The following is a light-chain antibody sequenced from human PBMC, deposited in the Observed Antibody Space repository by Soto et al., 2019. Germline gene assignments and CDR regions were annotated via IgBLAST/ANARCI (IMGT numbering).Light chain of an antibody. Sequence: EIVLTQSPGTLSLSPGERATLSCRASQSVSSGYFAWYQQKPGQAPRLLIYGASSRATGIPDRFSGSGSGTYYTLNLSRLGPEEFAVYYCQQYGSSPLTLGGGTKVDIK. CDR3: QQYGSSPLT. CDR1: QSVSSGY. V-gene: IGKV3-20*01. CDR2: GAS. J-gene: IGKJ4*01.